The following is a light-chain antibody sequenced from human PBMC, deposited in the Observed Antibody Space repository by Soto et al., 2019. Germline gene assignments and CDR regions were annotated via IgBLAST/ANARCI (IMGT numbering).Light chain of an antibody. Sequence: SYELTQPPSVSVSPGQTASITCSGDKLGDKYACWYQQKPGQSPVLVIYQDSKRPSGIAERFSGSNSGNTATLTISGTQAMDEADYYCQAWDSSTARDVFGTGTKLTVL. V-gene: IGLV3-1*01. CDR2: QDS. J-gene: IGLJ1*01. CDR1: KLGDKY. CDR3: QAWDSSTARDV.